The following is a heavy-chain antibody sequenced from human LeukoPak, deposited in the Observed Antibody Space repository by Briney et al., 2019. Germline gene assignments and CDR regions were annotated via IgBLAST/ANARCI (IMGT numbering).Heavy chain of an antibody. D-gene: IGHD4-17*01. CDR2: INPSGGST. V-gene: IGHV1-46*01. J-gene: IGHJ4*02. CDR1: GYTFTSYY. Sequence: ASVKVSCKASGYTFTSYYMHRVRQAPGQGLEWMGIINPSGGSTSYAQKFQGRVTMTRDTSTSTVYMELSSLRSEDTAVYYCARDSLPYGDYGGSLGYWGQGTLVTVSS. CDR3: ARDSLPYGDYGGSLGY.